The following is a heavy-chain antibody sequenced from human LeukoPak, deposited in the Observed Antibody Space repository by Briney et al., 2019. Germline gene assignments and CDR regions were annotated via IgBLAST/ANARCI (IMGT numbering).Heavy chain of an antibody. CDR2: MNPNSGDT. Sequence: ASVKVSCKASVYTFTNFYIHWVRQAPGQGLEWMGWMNPNSGDTSYAREFQDRVTMTRDTSLTTAYMELSSPRSDDTAVYYCARRPINCIITNCYVDNWGQGTLVTVSS. CDR1: VYTFTNFY. CDR3: ARRPINCIITNCYVDN. D-gene: IGHD2-2*01. V-gene: IGHV1-2*02. J-gene: IGHJ4*02.